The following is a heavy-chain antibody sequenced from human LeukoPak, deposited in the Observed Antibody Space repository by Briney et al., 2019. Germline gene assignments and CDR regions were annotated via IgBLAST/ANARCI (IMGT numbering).Heavy chain of an antibody. CDR3: ARDQRPSCLGGICYSGDY. CDR2: IVPIIGTA. Sequence: AVKVSCKASGGTFHSYIVTWVRQAPGQGLEWMGGIVPIIGTANYAQTFQGRVTITADDSTSTAYMEFSRLRSEDTAIYYCARDQRPSCLGGICYSGDYWGQGTLVTVTS. D-gene: IGHD2-15*01. CDR1: GGTFHSYI. V-gene: IGHV1-69*01. J-gene: IGHJ4*02.